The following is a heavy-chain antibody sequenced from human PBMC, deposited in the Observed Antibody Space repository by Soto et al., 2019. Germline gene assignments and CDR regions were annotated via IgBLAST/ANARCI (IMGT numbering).Heavy chain of an antibody. CDR3: ARDRGWSLFDY. CDR2: TNSDGSDT. J-gene: IGHJ4*02. V-gene: IGHV3-74*01. D-gene: IGHD6-19*01. Sequence: PGGSLRLSCAASGFTFSSYWTYWVRQAPGKGLVCVSRTNSDGSDTSYADSVKGRFTISRDNAKNTLYLQMNSLRAEDTAVYYCARDRGWSLFDYWGQGTLVTVSS. CDR1: GFTFSSYW.